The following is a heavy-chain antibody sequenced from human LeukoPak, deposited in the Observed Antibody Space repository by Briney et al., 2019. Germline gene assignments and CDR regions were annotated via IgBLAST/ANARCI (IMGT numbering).Heavy chain of an antibody. CDR1: GFTFSSYG. Sequence: PGGSLTLSCAASGFTFSSYGMHWVCQAPDKGMELEAVIWYDGTSKYYGDSVKGRFTITRDNSKNTLYLQMNSLIAEDTAVYYCAREHDYGDSWALDYWGQGTLVIVSA. CDR3: AREHDYGDSWALDY. D-gene: IGHD4-17*01. J-gene: IGHJ4*02. CDR2: IWYDGTSK. V-gene: IGHV3-33*01.